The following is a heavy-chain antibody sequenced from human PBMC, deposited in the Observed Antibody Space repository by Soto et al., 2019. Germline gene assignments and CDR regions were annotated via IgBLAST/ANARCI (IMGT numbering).Heavy chain of an antibody. V-gene: IGHV4-31*03. CDR2: IYYSGST. CDR3: ASSRYFDWDLIDY. Sequence: SETLSLTCTVSGGSISSGGYYWSWIRQHPGKALDWIGYIYYSGSTYYNPSLKSRVTISVDTSKNQFSLKLSSVTAADTAVYYCASSRYFDWDLIDYWGQGTLVTVS. CDR1: GGSISSGGYY. J-gene: IGHJ4*02. D-gene: IGHD3-9*01.